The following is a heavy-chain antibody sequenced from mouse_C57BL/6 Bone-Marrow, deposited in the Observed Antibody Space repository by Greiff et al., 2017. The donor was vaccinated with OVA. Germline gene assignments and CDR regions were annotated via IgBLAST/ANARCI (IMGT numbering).Heavy chain of an antibody. CDR3: ARSGLFAY. V-gene: IGHV1-54*01. CDR1: GYAFTNYL. D-gene: IGHD3-1*01. J-gene: IGHJ3*01. CDR2: IYPGSGGS. Sequence: VQLQQSGAELVRPGTSVKVSCKASGYAFTNYLIEWVKQRPGQGLEWIGVIYPGSGGSNYNEKFKGKATLTADKSSSTAYMQLSSLTSEDSAVYFCARSGLFAYWGQGTLVTVSA.